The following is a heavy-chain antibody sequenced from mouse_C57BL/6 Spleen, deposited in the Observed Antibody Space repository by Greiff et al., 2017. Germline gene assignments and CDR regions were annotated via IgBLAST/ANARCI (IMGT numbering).Heavy chain of an antibody. CDR3: ARCGATVVARYYFDY. CDR2: IYPGSGST. J-gene: IGHJ2*01. D-gene: IGHD1-1*01. Sequence: QVQLQQPGAELVKPGASVKMSCKASGYTFTSYWITWVKQRPGQGLEWIGDIYPGSGSTNYNEKFKSKATLTVDTSSSTAYMQLSSLTSEDSAVYYCARCGATVVARYYFDYWGQGTTLTVSS. CDR1: GYTFTSYW. V-gene: IGHV1-55*01.